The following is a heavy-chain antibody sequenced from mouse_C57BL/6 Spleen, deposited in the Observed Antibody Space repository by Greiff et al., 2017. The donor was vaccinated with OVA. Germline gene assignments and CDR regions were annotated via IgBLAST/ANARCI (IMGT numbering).Heavy chain of an antibody. V-gene: IGHV1-26*01. CDR2: INPNNGGT. Sequence: EVQLQQSGPELVKPGASVKISCKASGYTFTDYYMNWVKQSHGKSLEWIGDINPNNGGTSYNQKFKGKATLTVDKSSSTAYMELRSLTSEDSAVYYCARCDYDGGFDYWGQGTTLTVSS. D-gene: IGHD2-4*01. J-gene: IGHJ2*01. CDR1: GYTFTDYY. CDR3: ARCDYDGGFDY.